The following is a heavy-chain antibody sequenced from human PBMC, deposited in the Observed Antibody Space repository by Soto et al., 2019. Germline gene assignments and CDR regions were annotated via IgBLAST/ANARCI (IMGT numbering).Heavy chain of an antibody. CDR3: AKDISDYGSGSYFDY. CDR2: ISGSGGST. V-gene: IGHV3-23*01. Sequence: GGSLRLSCAASGFTFSSYAMSWVRQAPGKGLEWVSAISGSGGSTYYADSVKGRFTISRDNSKNTLYLQMNSLRAEDTAVYYCAKDISDYGSGSYFDYWGQGTLVTVSS. CDR1: GFTFSSYA. D-gene: IGHD3-10*01. J-gene: IGHJ4*02.